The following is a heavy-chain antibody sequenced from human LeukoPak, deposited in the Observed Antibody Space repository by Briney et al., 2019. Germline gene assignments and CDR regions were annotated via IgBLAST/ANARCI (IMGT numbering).Heavy chain of an antibody. V-gene: IGHV1-18*01. CDR3: ARDLELRWLDAFDI. Sequence: ASVQVSCKASGYTFTSYGISWVRQPPGQGREGMGWVSAYNGNTNYAQKLQGRVTMTTDTSTSTAYMELRSLRSDDTAVYYCARDLELRWLDAFDIWGQGTMVTVSS. CDR1: GYTFTSYG. CDR2: VSAYNGNT. J-gene: IGHJ3*02. D-gene: IGHD4-23*01.